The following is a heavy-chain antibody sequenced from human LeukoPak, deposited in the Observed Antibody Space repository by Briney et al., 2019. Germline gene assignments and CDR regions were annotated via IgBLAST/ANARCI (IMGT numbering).Heavy chain of an antibody. D-gene: IGHD2-15*01. CDR3: AKDDMPRYCSGGSCYSGGPLIFDY. CDR2: ISGSGGGT. J-gene: IGHJ4*02. CDR1: GFTFSSYA. Sequence: GGSLRLSCAASGFTFSSYAMSWVRQAPGKGVEWVSAISGSGGGTYYADSVKGRFTISRDNSKNTLYLQMNSLRAEDTAVYYCAKDDMPRYCSGGSCYSGGPLIFDYWGQGTLVTVSS. V-gene: IGHV3-23*01.